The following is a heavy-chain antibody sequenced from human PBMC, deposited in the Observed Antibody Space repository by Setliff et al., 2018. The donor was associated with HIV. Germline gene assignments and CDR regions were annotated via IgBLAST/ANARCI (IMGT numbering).Heavy chain of an antibody. CDR3: AREGGLQFLEWLLYWFDP. Sequence: PSETLSLTCSVSGGTISNNNYHWGWIRQPPGEGLEWIGSIYYSGSTYYNPSLKSRATISIDTSKNQFSLKLSSVTAADTAVYYCAREGGLQFLEWLLYWFDPWGQGTLVTVSS. CDR2: IYYSGST. CDR1: GGTISNNNYH. D-gene: IGHD3-3*01. V-gene: IGHV4-39*07. J-gene: IGHJ5*02.